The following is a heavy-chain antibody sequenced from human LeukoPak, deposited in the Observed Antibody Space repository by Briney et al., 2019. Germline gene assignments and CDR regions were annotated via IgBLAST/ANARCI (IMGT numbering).Heavy chain of an antibody. D-gene: IGHD4-17*01. J-gene: IGHJ3*02. Sequence: LSGGSLRLSCTASGFTFSAYAMMWVRQAPGKGPEWVSAIRGGGGSAFYADSVKGRFTISRDNSKYTLFLQMNSLRAEDPAVYYCARDPNGDYIGAFDMWGPGTMVTVSS. CDR2: IRGGGGSA. CDR3: ARDPNGDYIGAFDM. V-gene: IGHV3-23*01. CDR1: GFTFSAYA.